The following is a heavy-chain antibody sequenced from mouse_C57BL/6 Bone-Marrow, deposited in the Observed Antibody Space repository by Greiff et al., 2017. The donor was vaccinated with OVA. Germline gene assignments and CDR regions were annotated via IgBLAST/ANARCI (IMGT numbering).Heavy chain of an antibody. CDR1: GFTFSDYY. Sequence: EVKLVESEGGLVQPGSSMKLSCTASGFTFSDYYMAWVRQVPEKGLEWVANINYDGSSTYYLDSLKSRFIISRDNAKNILYLQMSSLKSEDTATYYCARDLGVTTTGYFDVWGTGTTVTVSS. V-gene: IGHV5-16*01. J-gene: IGHJ1*03. CDR2: INYDGSST. D-gene: IGHD2-2*01. CDR3: ARDLGVTTTGYFDV.